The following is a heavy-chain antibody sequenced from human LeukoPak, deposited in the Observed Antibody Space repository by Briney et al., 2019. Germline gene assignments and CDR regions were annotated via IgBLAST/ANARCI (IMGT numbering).Heavy chain of an antibody. V-gene: IGHV3-30*04. CDR3: ARDRADWGIGDAFDI. D-gene: IGHD3-16*01. CDR2: ISYDGSNK. J-gene: IGHJ3*02. CDR1: GFTFSSYA. Sequence: GGSLRLSCAASGFTFSSYAMHWVRQAPGKGLEWVAVISYDGSNKYYADSVKGRFTISRDNSKNTLYLQMSSLRAEDTAVYYCARDRADWGIGDAFDIWGQGTMVTVSS.